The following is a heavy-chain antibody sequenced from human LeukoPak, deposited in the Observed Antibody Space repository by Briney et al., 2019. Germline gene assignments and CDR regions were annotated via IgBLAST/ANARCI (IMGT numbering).Heavy chain of an antibody. CDR2: INHSGST. V-gene: IGHV4-34*01. J-gene: IGHJ4*02. Sequence: PSETLSLTCAVYGGSFSGYYWSWIRQPPGKGLEWIGEINHSGSTNYNPSLKSRVTISVDTSKNQFSLKLSSVTAADTAVYYCAAVPGSYYGSGSSPYYFDYWGQGTLVTVSS. D-gene: IGHD3-10*01. CDR3: AAVPGSYYGSGSSPYYFDY. CDR1: GGSFSGYY.